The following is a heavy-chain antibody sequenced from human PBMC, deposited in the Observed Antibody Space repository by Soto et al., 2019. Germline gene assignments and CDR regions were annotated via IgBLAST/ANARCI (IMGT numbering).Heavy chain of an antibody. CDR1: GYSFTSYW. Sequence: PGESLKISCKGSGYSFTSYWIGWVRQMPGKGLEWMGIIYPGDSDTRYSPSFQGQVTISADKSISTAYLQWSSLKASDTAMYYCASRTRGYCSSTSCYNGGWGYWGQGTLVTVSS. CDR3: ASRTRGYCSSTSCYNGGWGY. J-gene: IGHJ4*02. V-gene: IGHV5-51*01. D-gene: IGHD2-2*02. CDR2: IYPGDSDT.